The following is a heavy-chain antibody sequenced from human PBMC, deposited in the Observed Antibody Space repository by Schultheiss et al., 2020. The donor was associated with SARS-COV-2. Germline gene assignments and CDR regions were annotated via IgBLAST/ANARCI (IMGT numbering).Heavy chain of an antibody. D-gene: IGHD3-10*01. CDR2: IYYSGAT. CDR3: ARGKWGVGYFDY. V-gene: IGHV4-61*01. Sequence: SETLSLTCTVSGVSVTSGSYYWSWIRQPPGKGLEWVGYIYYSGATNYNPSLKSRVTISSDTSKNQFSLTLTSVTAADTAVYFCARGKWGVGYFDYWGQGMLVTVSS. J-gene: IGHJ4*02. CDR1: GVSVTSGSYY.